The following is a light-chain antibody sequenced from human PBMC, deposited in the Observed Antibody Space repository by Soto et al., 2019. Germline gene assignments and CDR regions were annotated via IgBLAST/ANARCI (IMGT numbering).Light chain of an antibody. CDR1: QSINNY. J-gene: IGKJ5*01. Sequence: PVTLSLSPGERATLSCRASQSINNYLAWYQQKPGQAPRLLIYDASNRATGIPARFSGSGSGTDFTLTISSLEPEDFAVYYCQQRFNWQVTFGQGTRLEIK. CDR2: DAS. CDR3: QQRFNWQVT. V-gene: IGKV3-11*01.